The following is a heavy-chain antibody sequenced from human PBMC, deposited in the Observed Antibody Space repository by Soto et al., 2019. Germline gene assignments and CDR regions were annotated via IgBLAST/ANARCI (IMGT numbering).Heavy chain of an antibody. Sequence: QVQLVQSGAEVKKPGSSVKVSCKASGGTFSSYAISWVRQAPGQGLEWMGGIIPISDTTNYAQTFQGRVTITADESTSTAYMELSSLRSEDPAVYYCARSQGSSTSLEVYYYYYYGMDVWGQGTTVTVSS. CDR1: GGTFSSYA. CDR2: IIPISDTT. CDR3: ARSQGSSTSLEVYYYYYYGMDV. J-gene: IGHJ6*02. D-gene: IGHD2-2*01. V-gene: IGHV1-69*01.